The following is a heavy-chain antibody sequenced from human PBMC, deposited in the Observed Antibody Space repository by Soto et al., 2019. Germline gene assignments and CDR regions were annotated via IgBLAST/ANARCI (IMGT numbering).Heavy chain of an antibody. Sequence: ASVKVSCKASGYTFTSYAMHWVRQAPGQRLEWMGWINAGNGNTKYSQKFQGRVTITRDTSASTAYMELSSLRSEDTAVYYCARDGSPFVVVVAATHAWFDPWGQGTLVTVSS. V-gene: IGHV1-3*01. CDR1: GYTFTSYA. CDR3: ARDGSPFVVVVAATHAWFDP. D-gene: IGHD2-15*01. J-gene: IGHJ5*02. CDR2: INAGNGNT.